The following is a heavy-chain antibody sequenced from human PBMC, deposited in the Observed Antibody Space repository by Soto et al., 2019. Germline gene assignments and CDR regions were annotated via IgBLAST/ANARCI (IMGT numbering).Heavy chain of an antibody. Sequence: GGSLRLSCVASGFTLSTYAMSWVRQAPGKGLEWVSVIYSGGSTYYADSVKGRFTISRHNSKNTLYLLMNSLRAEDTAVYYCARDFRPPYGVRYFDYWGQGTLVTSPQ. J-gene: IGHJ4*02. V-gene: IGHV3-53*04. CDR2: IYSGGST. CDR1: GFTLSTYA. D-gene: IGHD4-17*01. CDR3: ARDFRPPYGVRYFDY.